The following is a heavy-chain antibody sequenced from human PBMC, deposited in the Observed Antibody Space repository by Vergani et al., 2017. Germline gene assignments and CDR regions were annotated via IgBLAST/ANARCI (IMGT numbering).Heavy chain of an antibody. CDR3: ARDGVAVAGTLVYYYYYGMDV. D-gene: IGHD6-19*01. CDR1: GGTFSSYA. J-gene: IGHJ6*02. Sequence: QVQLVQSGAEVKKPGASVKVSCKASGGTFSSYAMHWVRQAPGQRLEWMGWINAGNGNTKYSQKFQGRVTITRDTSASTAYMELSSLRSEDTAVYYCARDGVAVAGTLVYYYYYGMDVWGQGTTVTVSS. CDR2: INAGNGNT. V-gene: IGHV1-3*01.